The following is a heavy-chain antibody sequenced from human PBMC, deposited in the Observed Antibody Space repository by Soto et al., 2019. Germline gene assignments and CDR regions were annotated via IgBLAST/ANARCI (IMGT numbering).Heavy chain of an antibody. D-gene: IGHD3-3*01. CDR2: IIPIFGTA. CDR1: GGTFSSYA. J-gene: IGHJ6*02. V-gene: IGHV1-69*13. CDR3: ARVYYDFWSGYYSYYYYGMDV. Sequence: SVKVSCKASGGTFSSYAISWVRQAPGQGLEWMGGIIPIFGTANYAQKFQGRVTITADESTSTAYMELSSLRSEDTAVYYCARVYYDFWSGYYSYYYYGMDVWGQ.